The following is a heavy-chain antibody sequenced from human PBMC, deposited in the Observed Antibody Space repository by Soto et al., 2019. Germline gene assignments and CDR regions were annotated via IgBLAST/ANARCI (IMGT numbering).Heavy chain of an antibody. CDR3: AKDLVVVEDIVVVPAWDV. J-gene: IGHJ6*02. V-gene: IGHV3-23*01. CDR2: ISGSGGST. CDR1: GFTFSSYA. Sequence: GGSLRLSCAASGFTFSSYAMSWVRQAPGKGLEWVSAISGSGGSTYYADSVKGRFTISRDNSKNTLYLQMNSLRAEDTAVYYCAKDLVVVEDIVVVPAWDVWGQGTTVTVSS. D-gene: IGHD2-2*01.